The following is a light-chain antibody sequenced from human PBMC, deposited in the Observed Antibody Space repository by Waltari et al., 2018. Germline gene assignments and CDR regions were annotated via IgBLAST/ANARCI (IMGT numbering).Light chain of an antibody. CDR1: QSVSSSY. CDR2: GAS. Sequence: EILLTQSPGTLSLSPGERATLSCRASQSVSSSYLAWYQQKPGQAPRLLIYGASNRATGIPDRFSGSGSGTDFTLTISRLEPEDFAVYYCQQYGSSPPFTFGPGTKVDIK. V-gene: IGKV3-20*01. J-gene: IGKJ3*01. CDR3: QQYGSSPPFT.